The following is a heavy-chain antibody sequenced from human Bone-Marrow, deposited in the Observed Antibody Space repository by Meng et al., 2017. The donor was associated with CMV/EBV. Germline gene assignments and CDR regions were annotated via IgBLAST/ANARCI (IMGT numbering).Heavy chain of an antibody. V-gene: IGHV3-21*04. CDR3: ARHSENNRFWSGYLL. J-gene: IGHJ3*01. D-gene: IGHD3-3*01. Sequence: GESLKISCAASGFTFSSYSMNWVRQAPGKGLEWVSSISSSSSYIYYADSVKGRFTISRDNPKNSLYLQMNSLRAEDTAVYYCARHSENNRFWSGYLLWGQGTMVTVSS. CDR2: ISSSSSYI. CDR1: GFTFSSYS.